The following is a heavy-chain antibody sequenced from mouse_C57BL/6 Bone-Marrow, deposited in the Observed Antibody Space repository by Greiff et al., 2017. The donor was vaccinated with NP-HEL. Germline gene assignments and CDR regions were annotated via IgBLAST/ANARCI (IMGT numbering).Heavy chain of an antibody. J-gene: IGHJ4*01. D-gene: IGHD1-1*01. V-gene: IGHV5-4*01. CDR3: ASYDYYGSSPMDY. CDR1: GFTFSSYA. CDR2: ISDGGSYT. Sequence: EVHLVESGGGLVKPGGSLKLSCAASGFTFSSYAMSWVRQTPEKRLEWVATISDGGSYTYYPDNVKGRFTISRDNAKNNLYLQMSHLKSEDTAMYYCASYDYYGSSPMDYWGQGTSVTVSS.